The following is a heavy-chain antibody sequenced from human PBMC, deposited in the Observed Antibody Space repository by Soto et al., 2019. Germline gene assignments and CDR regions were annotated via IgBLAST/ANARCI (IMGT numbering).Heavy chain of an antibody. Sequence: PSETLSLTCAVSGFFIRANYSWGWIRQPPGKGLEWYGSIYHDGDTRYNPSLKSRVTISVDTSKNEFTLRVTSVTAADTAVYFCAKDSSGLDPWSQGTLVTVSS. V-gene: IGHV4-38-2*02. CDR1: GFFIRANYS. D-gene: IGHD6-25*01. J-gene: IGHJ5*02. CDR3: AKDSSGLDP. CDR2: IYHDGDT.